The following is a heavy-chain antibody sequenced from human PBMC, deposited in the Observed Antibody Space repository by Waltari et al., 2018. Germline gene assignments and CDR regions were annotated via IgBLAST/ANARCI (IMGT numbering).Heavy chain of an antibody. CDR1: GDSMSTSDY. CDR2: VRGDGKT. CDR3: ARDRGRGLYLDT. J-gene: IGHJ4*02. D-gene: IGHD1-1*01. V-gene: IGHV4-4*02. Sequence: QSQLQESGPGLVKPSGTLSLICAVSGDSMSTSDYWSWVRQPPGKGLEWIGQVRGDGKTNYNPSFASRVTMSLDTSTYHFALKLTSATAADTALYYCARDRGRGLYLDTWGQGTLVTVSP.